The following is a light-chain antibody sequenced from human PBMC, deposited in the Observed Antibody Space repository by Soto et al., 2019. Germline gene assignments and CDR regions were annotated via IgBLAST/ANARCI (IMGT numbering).Light chain of an antibody. CDR1: QSLLHSNGYDS. J-gene: IGKJ5*01. CDR3: MKALQSRST. CDR2: LGS. Sequence: EIVMTQSPLSLPVTPGEPASISCRSSQSLLHSNGYDSLDWYLQKPEQSPQLLIYLGSNRASGVPARFSGSGSGTYFTLKISRVEAEDVAVYYCMKALQSRSTFGQG. V-gene: IGKV2-28*01.